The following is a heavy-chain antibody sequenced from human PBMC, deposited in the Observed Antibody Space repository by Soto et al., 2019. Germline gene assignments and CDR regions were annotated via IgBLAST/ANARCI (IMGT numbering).Heavy chain of an antibody. CDR1: GFTFSSSW. CDR3: VGHGGYYDFWSGPLDP. J-gene: IGHJ5*02. CDR2: IKCDGSEK. V-gene: IGHV3-7*03. D-gene: IGHD3-3*01. Sequence: HPGGSLRLSCAASGFTFSSSWMHWVCQAPEKGLEWVADIKCDGSEKYYVDSVKGRLTISRDNAKNSLYLQVNSLRAEDMTVYYCVGHGGYYDFWSGPLDPWGQGTLVTVSS.